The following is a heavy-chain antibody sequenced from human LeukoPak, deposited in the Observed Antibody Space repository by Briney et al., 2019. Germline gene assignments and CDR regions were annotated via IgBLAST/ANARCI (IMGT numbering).Heavy chain of an antibody. J-gene: IGHJ6*03. V-gene: IGHV4-34*01. D-gene: IGHD3-22*01. CDR1: GGSFSGYY. Sequence: SETLSLTCAVSGGSFSGYYWSWIRQPPGKGLEWIGEINHSGSTNYNPSLKSRVTISVDTSKNQFSLKLSSVTAADTAVYYCARLQSSGYYLPRYYYYMDVWGKGTTVTVSS. CDR2: INHSGST. CDR3: ARLQSSGYYLPRYYYYMDV.